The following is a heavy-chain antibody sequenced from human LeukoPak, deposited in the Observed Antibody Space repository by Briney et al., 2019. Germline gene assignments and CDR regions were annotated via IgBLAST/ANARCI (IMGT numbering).Heavy chain of an antibody. CDR1: GYTFTSYA. J-gene: IGHJ5*01. CDR2: ISAGNGNT. V-gene: IGHV1-3*01. Sequence: ASVKVSCKASGYTFTSYAIHWVRQAPGQRLEWMGWISAGNGNTKYSQNFQGRVTFISNTSATTAFMELSSLRSEDAAVYYCARDPRGATNDSWGQGTPVTVSP. CDR3: ARDPRGATNDS. D-gene: IGHD4/OR15-4a*01.